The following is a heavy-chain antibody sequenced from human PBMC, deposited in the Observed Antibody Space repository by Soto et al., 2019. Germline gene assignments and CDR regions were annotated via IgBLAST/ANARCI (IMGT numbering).Heavy chain of an antibody. CDR2: INAGNGNT. V-gene: IGHV1-3*01. CDR3: ARRPGYSYGDY. CDR1: GYTFTSYA. D-gene: IGHD5-18*01. Sequence: QVQLVQSGAEVKKPGASVKVSCKASGYTFTSYAMHWVRQAPGQRLEWMGWINAGNGNTKYSQKFQGRVTITRDTYASTAYMELSSLRSEDTAVYYCARRPGYSYGDYWGQGALVTVSS. J-gene: IGHJ4*02.